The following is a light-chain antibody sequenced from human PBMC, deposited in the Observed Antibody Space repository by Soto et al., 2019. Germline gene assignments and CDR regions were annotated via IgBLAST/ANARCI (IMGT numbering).Light chain of an antibody. V-gene: IGKV2D-29*01. J-gene: IGKJ1*01. CDR1: QSLLHSDGNTY. Sequence: EIVLTQTPLSLSVTPGQPASISCKSSQSLLHSDGNTYLYWYLQRPGQPPQALMYEASNRFSGVPDRFSGSGSGTDFTLKISRVEADDVGVYYCMQGTQFPRTFGQGTKVDIK. CDR2: EAS. CDR3: MQGTQFPRT.